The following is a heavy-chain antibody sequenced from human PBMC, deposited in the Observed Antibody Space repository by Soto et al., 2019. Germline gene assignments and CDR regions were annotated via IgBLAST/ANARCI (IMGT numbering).Heavy chain of an antibody. Sequence: ASVKVSCKASGYTFTSYVIHWVRQAPGQRLEWMGWINPGNGNTEFSQKLQGRITITRDTSATTAYMEVSSLRSEDTAVYYCARTINWNPFDHWGQGTLVPSPQ. CDR1: GYTFTSYV. CDR2: INPGNGNT. V-gene: IGHV1-3*01. J-gene: IGHJ4*02. D-gene: IGHD1-1*01. CDR3: ARTINWNPFDH.